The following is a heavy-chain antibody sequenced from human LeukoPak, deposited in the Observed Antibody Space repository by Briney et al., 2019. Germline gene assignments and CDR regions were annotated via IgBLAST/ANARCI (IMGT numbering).Heavy chain of an antibody. V-gene: IGHV1-58*02. CDR2: IVVGSGNT. CDR1: GYTFTSYG. CDR3: AAVTYYDFWSGYFPFDY. Sequence: GASVKVSCKASGYTFTSYGISWVRQARGQRLEWIGWIVVGSGNTNYAQKFQERVTITRDMSTSTAYMELSSLRSEDTAVYYCAAVTYYDFWSGYFPFDYWGQGTLVTVSS. J-gene: IGHJ4*02. D-gene: IGHD3-3*01.